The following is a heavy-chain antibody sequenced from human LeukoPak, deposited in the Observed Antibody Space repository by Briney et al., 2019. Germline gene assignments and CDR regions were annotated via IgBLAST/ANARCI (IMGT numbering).Heavy chain of an antibody. V-gene: IGHV3-74*01. CDR1: GFTFSSYW. J-gene: IGHJ4*02. D-gene: IGHD3-9*01. CDR2: INSDGSST. Sequence: GGSLRLSCAASGFTFSSYWMHWVRQAPGKGLVWVSRINSDGSSTTYADSVKGRFTISRDNAKNPLYLQMNSLRAEDTAVYYCAKWGPYDILTGRINWGQGTLVTVSS. CDR3: AKWGPYDILTGRIN.